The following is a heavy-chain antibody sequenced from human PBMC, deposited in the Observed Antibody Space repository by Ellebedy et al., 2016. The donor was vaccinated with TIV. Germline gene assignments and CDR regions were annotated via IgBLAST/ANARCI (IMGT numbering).Heavy chain of an antibody. CDR1: GFTFSSYA. V-gene: IGHV3-23*01. CDR3: VRGAGSYHFDY. Sequence: PGGSLRLSCAASGFTFSSYAMTWVRQAPGKGLEWVSAITGSGGSTYYADSVKGRLTISRDNSKNTLYLQMNSLRAEDTAVYYCVRGAGSYHFDYWGQGTLVTV. CDR2: ITGSGGST. J-gene: IGHJ4*02. D-gene: IGHD1-26*01.